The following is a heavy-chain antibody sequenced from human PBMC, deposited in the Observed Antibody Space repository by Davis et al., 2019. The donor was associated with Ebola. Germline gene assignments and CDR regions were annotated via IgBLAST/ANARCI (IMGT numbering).Heavy chain of an antibody. CDR1: GGSFSGYY. Sequence: SETLSLTCAVYGGSFSGYYWSWIRQPPGKGLEWIGEINHSGSTNYNPSLKSRVTISVDTSKNQFSLKLSSVTAADTAVYYCARGRIRITMIVVVKGWFDPWGQGTLVTVSS. D-gene: IGHD3-22*01. V-gene: IGHV4-34*01. J-gene: IGHJ5*02. CDR3: ARGRIRITMIVVVKGWFDP. CDR2: INHSGST.